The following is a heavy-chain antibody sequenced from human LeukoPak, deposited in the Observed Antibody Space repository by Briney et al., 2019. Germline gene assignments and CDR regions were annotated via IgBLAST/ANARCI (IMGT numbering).Heavy chain of an antibody. CDR3: ARDLCSGSYNGVNY. Sequence: PGGSLRLSCATSGFAFSSYWMSWVRQAPGKGLEWVANIKQGGSDKYYVDSVKGRFTISRDDAKNSLYLQMNSLRAEDTAVYFCARDLCSGSYNGVNYWGQGTLVTVSS. J-gene: IGHJ4*02. CDR2: IKQGGSDK. CDR1: GFAFSSYW. V-gene: IGHV3-7*04. D-gene: IGHD1-26*01.